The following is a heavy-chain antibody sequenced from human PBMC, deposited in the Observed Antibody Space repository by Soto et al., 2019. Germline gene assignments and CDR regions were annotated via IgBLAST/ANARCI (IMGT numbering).Heavy chain of an antibody. CDR1: DFTFGNYW. J-gene: IGHJ4*02. CDR2: INEDGSEK. D-gene: IGHD2-15*01. V-gene: IGHV3-7*04. Sequence: GGSLRLSCAASDFTFGNYWKTWVRQAPGKGLEWVANINEDGSEKYYVESVKGRFTISRDNAKNSLFLQMNSLRAEDTAVYYCARGSRFCRGGNCYPLPFDYWGQGTLVTVSS. CDR3: ARGSRFCRGGNCYPLPFDY.